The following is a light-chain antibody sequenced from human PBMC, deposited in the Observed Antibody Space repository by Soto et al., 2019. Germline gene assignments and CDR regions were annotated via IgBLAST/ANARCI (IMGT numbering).Light chain of an antibody. CDR3: QQYSGYSRT. CDR1: QSISSW. V-gene: IGKV1-5*01. J-gene: IGKJ1*01. CDR2: DAS. Sequence: DIQMTQSPSTLSASVGDRVTITCRASQSISSWLAWYQQKPGKAPKLLISDASSLKSGVPSRFSGSGSATEFTLTISSLQPDDFATYYCQQYSGYSRTFGQGTKVEIK.